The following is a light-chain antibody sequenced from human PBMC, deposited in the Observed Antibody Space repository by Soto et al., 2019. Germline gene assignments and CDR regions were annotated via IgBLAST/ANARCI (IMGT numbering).Light chain of an antibody. Sequence: QSALTQPASVSGSPGQSITISCTGTRSNVGSYKLVSWYQQHPGKAPKLMIFEVNKRPSGVSNRFSGSKSGKTASLTISGLKVEDEADYYCCSLGGSPTYVFGPGTKXT. CDR1: RSNVGSYKL. CDR3: CSLGGSPTYV. V-gene: IGLV2-23*02. J-gene: IGLJ1*01. CDR2: EVN.